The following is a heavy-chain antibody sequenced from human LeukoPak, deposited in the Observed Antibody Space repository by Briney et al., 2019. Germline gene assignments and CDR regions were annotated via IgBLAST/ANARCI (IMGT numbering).Heavy chain of an antibody. J-gene: IGHJ4*02. V-gene: IGHV3-74*01. CDR1: GFTFSSYW. D-gene: IGHD5-18*01. CDR2: ISNDGSST. CDR3: AKARVSGYSYGVFSY. Sequence: GGSLRLSCAASGFTFSSYWMHWVRQAPGKRLVWVPHISNDGSSTSYADSVKGRFTFSRDNTKNTLYLQMNSLRAEDTAVYYCAKARVSGYSYGVFSYWGQGTLVTVSS.